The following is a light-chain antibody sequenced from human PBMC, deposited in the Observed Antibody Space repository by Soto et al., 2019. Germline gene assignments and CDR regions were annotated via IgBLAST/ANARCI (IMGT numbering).Light chain of an antibody. J-gene: IGKJ5*01. Sequence: DIVMTQSPDSLAVSLGERAIINCKSSQSVLFTSNNKNYLAWYQQIPGQPPKLLIYWASTRESGVPDRFSGSGSGTDFTLTISSLQAEDVAVYYCQQYYSSPSFGQGTRLEIK. V-gene: IGKV4-1*01. CDR1: QSVLFTSNNKNY. CDR3: QQYYSSPS. CDR2: WAS.